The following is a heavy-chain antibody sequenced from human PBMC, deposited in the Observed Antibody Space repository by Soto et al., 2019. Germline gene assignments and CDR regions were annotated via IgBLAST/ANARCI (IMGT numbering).Heavy chain of an antibody. CDR2: IYYSGST. CDR3: ARDIWSANYYYYGMDV. Sequence: SETLSLTCTVSGGSISSSSYYWGWIRQPPGKGLEWIGSIYYSGSTYYNPSLKSRVTISVDTSKNQFSLKLSSVTAADTAVYYCARDIWSANYYYYGMDVWGQGTTVTVSS. V-gene: IGHV4-39*07. J-gene: IGHJ6*02. CDR1: GGSISSSSYY. D-gene: IGHD3-10*01.